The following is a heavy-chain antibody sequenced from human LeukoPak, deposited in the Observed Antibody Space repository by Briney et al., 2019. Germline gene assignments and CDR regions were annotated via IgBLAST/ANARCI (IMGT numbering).Heavy chain of an antibody. D-gene: IGHD1-26*01. CDR1: GFTFSTYW. CDR3: ARGSLSSGSYLNY. V-gene: IGHV3-7*01. Sequence: GGSLRLSCAVAGFTFSTYWMSWVRQAQGKGRGWVGKIKKDGSEKYYVESVKGRFSKSRENAKNSLYLQMNSLRVEDTAVYYCARGSLSSGSYLNYWGQGTLVTVSS. CDR2: IKKDGSEK. J-gene: IGHJ4*02.